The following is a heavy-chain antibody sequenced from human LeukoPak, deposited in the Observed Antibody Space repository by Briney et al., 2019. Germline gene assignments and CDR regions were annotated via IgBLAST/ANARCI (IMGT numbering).Heavy chain of an antibody. V-gene: IGHV3-21*01. D-gene: IGHD4-17*01. CDR3: ARESYTVTETYYYYYYMDV. Sequence: GGSLRLSCAASGFTFSSYAMSWVRQAPGKGLEWVSSISSSSSYIYYADSVKGRFTISRDNAKNSLYLQMNSLRAEDTAVYYCARESYTVTETYYYYYYMDVWGKGTTVTVSS. CDR1: GFTFSSYA. J-gene: IGHJ6*03. CDR2: ISSSSSYI.